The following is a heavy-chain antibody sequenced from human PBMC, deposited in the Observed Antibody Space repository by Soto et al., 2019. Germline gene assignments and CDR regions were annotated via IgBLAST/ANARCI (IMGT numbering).Heavy chain of an antibody. CDR1: GYTFTSYG. Sequence: ASVKVSCKASGYTFTSYGISWVRQAPGQGLEWMGWISAYNGNTNYAQKLQGRVTMTTDTSTSTAYMELRSLRSDDTAVYYCARGGVLGYCSSTSCYARRGRGRNYYYYGMDVWGQGTTVTVSS. CDR3: ARGGVLGYCSSTSCYARRGRGRNYYYYGMDV. J-gene: IGHJ6*02. V-gene: IGHV1-18*01. CDR2: ISAYNGNT. D-gene: IGHD2-2*01.